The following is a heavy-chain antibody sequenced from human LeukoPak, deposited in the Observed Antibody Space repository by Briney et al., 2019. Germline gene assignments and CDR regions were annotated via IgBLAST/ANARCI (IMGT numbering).Heavy chain of an antibody. CDR1: GGSINSYY. D-gene: IGHD3-22*01. V-gene: IGHV4-59*01. J-gene: IGHJ2*01. CDR2: IYYSGNT. Sequence: PSETLSLTCTVSGGSINSYYWSWIRQPPGKGLEWIGYIYYSGNTNYNPSLKSRVSISIDTSKNQLSLQLSSATAADTAVYYCARDRDSSGLRDFDLWGRGTLVTVSA. CDR3: ARDRDSSGLRDFDL.